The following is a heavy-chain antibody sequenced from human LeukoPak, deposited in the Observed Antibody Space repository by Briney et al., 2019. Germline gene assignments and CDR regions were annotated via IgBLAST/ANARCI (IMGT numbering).Heavy chain of an antibody. Sequence: PGRSLRLSCASSGFTFSDYYMSWIRQAPGKGLEWVSHISGSSTYTNYADSVKGRFTISRDNANNSLYLQMNSLTAEDTAVFYCARVGSRGYYFDYWGQGTLVSVSS. CDR1: GFTFSDYY. CDR2: ISGSSTYT. J-gene: IGHJ4*02. V-gene: IGHV3-11*06. D-gene: IGHD1-1*01. CDR3: ARVGSRGYYFDY.